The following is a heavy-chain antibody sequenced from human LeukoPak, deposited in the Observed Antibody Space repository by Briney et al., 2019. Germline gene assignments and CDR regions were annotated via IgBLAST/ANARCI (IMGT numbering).Heavy chain of an antibody. CDR1: GFTFDDYG. J-gene: IGHJ4*02. V-gene: IGHV3-20*04. D-gene: IGHD1-26*01. CDR2: INWNGGST. Sequence: TGGSLRLSCAASGFTFDDYGMSWVRQAPGKGLEWVSGINWNGGSTGYADSVKGRFTISRDNAKNSLYLQMNSLRAEDTALYYCARSSVGAIEGGYFDYWGQGTLVTVSS. CDR3: ARSSVGAIEGGYFDY.